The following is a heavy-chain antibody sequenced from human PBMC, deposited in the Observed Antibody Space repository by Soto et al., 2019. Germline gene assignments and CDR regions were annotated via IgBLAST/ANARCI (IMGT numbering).Heavy chain of an antibody. Sequence: XSVKVSCKVSGYTLTELSMHWVRQAPGKGLEWMGGFDPEDGETIYAQKFQGRVTMTEDTSTDTAYMELSSLRSEDTAVYYCATSAFLDYRNHVAFDFRGQGTMVNVAS. D-gene: IGHD4-4*01. J-gene: IGHJ3*01. V-gene: IGHV1-24*01. CDR1: GYTLTELS. CDR3: ATSAFLDYRNHVAFDF. CDR2: FDPEDGET.